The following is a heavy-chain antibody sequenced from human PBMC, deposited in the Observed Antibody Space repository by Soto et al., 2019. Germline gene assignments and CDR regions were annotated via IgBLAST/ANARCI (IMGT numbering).Heavy chain of an antibody. Sequence: QVQLQQWGAGLLKPSETLSLTCAVYGGSFSGYYWSWIRQPPGKGLEWIGEINHSGSTNYNPSLKSRVTISVDTSKNQFSLKLSSVTAADTAVYYCARRRSWEIYYYYGMDVWGQGTTVTVSS. CDR2: INHSGST. CDR1: GGSFSGYY. CDR3: ARRRSWEIYYYYGMDV. V-gene: IGHV4-34*01. D-gene: IGHD6-13*01. J-gene: IGHJ6*02.